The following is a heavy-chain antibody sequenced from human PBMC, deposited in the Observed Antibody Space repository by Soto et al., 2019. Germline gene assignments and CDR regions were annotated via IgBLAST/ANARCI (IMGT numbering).Heavy chain of an antibody. J-gene: IGHJ5*02. D-gene: IGHD3-22*01. CDR1: GGSISSSSYY. CDR2: IYYSGST. CDR3: ARRALNTYYYVSSGSNWFDP. V-gene: IGHV4-39*01. Sequence: SETLSLTCTVSGGSISSSSYYWGWIRQPPGKGLEWIGSIYYSGSTYYNPFLMSRVTISVDTSKNQFSLKLSSVTAADTAVYYFARRALNTYYYVSSGSNWFDPWGQGTLVTVSS.